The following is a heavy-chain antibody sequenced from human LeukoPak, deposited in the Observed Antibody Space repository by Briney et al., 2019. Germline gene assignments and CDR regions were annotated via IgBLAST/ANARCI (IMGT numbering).Heavy chain of an antibody. V-gene: IGHV3-30*02. CDR3: AKDGNYYGSGSYYTDY. D-gene: IGHD3-10*01. Sequence: GGSLRLSCAASGFTFSSYGMYWVRQAPGKGLEWVAFIRNDGNNQYYADSVKGRFTISRDNSKNTLYLQMNSLRAEDTAVYYCAKDGNYYGSGSYYTDYWGQGTLVTVSS. CDR2: IRNDGNNQ. CDR1: GFTFSSYG. J-gene: IGHJ4*02.